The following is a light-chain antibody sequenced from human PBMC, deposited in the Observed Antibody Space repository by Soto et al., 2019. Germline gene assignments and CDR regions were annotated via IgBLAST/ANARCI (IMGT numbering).Light chain of an antibody. CDR1: QGIRND. CDR3: LQHNSYPPWT. CDR2: AAS. V-gene: IGKV1-17*01. J-gene: IGKJ1*01. Sequence: DIQMTQSPSSLSASVGDRVAITCRASQGIRNDLGWYQQNPGQAPKRLLYAASSLQSGVPSRCSGSGSGTEFTLTISSLQPADFATYYCLQHNSYPPWTFGQGTKVEIK.